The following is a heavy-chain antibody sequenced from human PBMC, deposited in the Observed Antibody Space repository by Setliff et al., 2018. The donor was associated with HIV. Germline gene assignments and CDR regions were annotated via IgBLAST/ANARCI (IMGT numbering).Heavy chain of an antibody. CDR2: IYCGDSRT. CDR3: GRSASGSYYFDY. J-gene: IGHJ4*02. Sequence: GESLKISCKGSGYNFANYCIGWVRQMPGKGLEWMGLIYCGDSRTRYSPSFQGQVTISADKSITPAYLHWSSLKASDTAIYYCGRSASGSYYFDYLGQGTLGAVAS. D-gene: IGHD3-10*01. V-gene: IGHV5-51*01. CDR1: GYNFANYC.